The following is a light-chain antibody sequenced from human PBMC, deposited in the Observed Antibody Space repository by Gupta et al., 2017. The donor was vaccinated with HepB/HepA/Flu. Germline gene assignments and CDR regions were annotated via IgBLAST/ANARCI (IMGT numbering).Light chain of an antibody. CDR2: LGS. Sequence: DTVMTQSPLSLSVTPGEPGSISSRSSQCRLHSNGYNLVDWYLPKPGQSPQLLIYLGSNRGFGVSDRFSGSESGTDFTMKISRVEAEEVGVYYCMRALNMCSFGQGTQLEIK. V-gene: IGKV2-28*01. CDR3: MRALNMCS. CDR1: QCRLHSNGYNL. J-gene: IGKJ2*04.